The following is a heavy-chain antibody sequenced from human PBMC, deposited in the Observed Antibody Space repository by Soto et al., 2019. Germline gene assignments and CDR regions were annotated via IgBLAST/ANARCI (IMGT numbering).Heavy chain of an antibody. CDR3: ARGRISPGYHYYYDMDV. CDR1: GGSFSGYY. D-gene: IGHD3-3*02. CDR2: INHSGST. Sequence: SETLSLTCAVYGGSFSGYYWSWIRQPPGKGLEWIGQINHSGSTNYNPSLKSRVTISVXXXXXXFXLXLXXVTAAXRAVYYCARGRISPGYHYYYDMDVWGQGTTVT. J-gene: IGHJ6*01. V-gene: IGHV4-34*01.